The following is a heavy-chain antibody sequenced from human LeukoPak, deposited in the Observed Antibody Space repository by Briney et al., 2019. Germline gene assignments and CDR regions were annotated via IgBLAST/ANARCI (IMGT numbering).Heavy chain of an antibody. CDR2: ISSDGSNK. D-gene: IGHD6-6*01. Sequence: GESLTLTCAASGCTFSSYGRRWVRQPPGKGLEWVAVISSDGSNKYYAASVKGRFTISRDSSKNTPYMQMNMTRAEDTAFYYCVKAFHSSSSYYYYYYMDGWGKGTTVTVAS. CDR1: GCTFSSYG. J-gene: IGHJ6*03. CDR3: VKAFHSSSSYYYYYYMDG. V-gene: IGHV3-30*18.